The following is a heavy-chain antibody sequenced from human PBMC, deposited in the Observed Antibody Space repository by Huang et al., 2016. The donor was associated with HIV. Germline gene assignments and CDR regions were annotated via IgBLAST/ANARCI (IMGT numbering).Heavy chain of an antibody. CDR2: IRSDGSNE. Sequence: QVQLVESGGGVVQPGGSLRLSCGASGFIFGNFVMHWVRQGPGKGLEWVAFIRSDGSNEYHGEAVNGRFSISRDNFENMVYLQMNSLVDGDTAIYYCARAVDGFNSKGFYMDVWGKGTAVIVSS. D-gene: IGHD5-12*01. CDR1: GFIFGNFV. CDR3: ARAVDGFNSKGFYMDV. V-gene: IGHV3-30*02. J-gene: IGHJ6*03.